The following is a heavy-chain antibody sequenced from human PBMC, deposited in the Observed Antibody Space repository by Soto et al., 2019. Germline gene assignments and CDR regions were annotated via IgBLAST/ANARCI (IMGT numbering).Heavy chain of an antibody. CDR1: GFTVSSNY. J-gene: IGHJ4*02. CDR2: IYSGGST. V-gene: IGHV3-53*01. Sequence: PGGSLRLSCAASGFTVSSNYMSWVRQAPGKGLEWVSVIYSGGSTYYADSVKGRFTISRDNSKNTLYLQMNSLRAEDTAVYYCARGGRFGELPPDDYFDYWGQGTLVTVSS. D-gene: IGHD3-10*01. CDR3: ARGGRFGELPPDDYFDY.